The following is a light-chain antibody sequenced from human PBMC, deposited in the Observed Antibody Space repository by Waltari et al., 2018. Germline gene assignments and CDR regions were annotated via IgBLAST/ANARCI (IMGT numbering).Light chain of an antibody. Sequence: DIVMTQSPDSLAVSLGERATINCKSSQSVLYSSNNKNYLSWYQQKPGQPPKVLIYWASTRESGVPDRFSGSGSGTDFILTISSLQAEDVAVYYCQQYYGTPLTFGGGTKVEIK. J-gene: IGKJ4*01. CDR2: WAS. CDR1: QSVLYSSNNKNY. V-gene: IGKV4-1*01. CDR3: QQYYGTPLT.